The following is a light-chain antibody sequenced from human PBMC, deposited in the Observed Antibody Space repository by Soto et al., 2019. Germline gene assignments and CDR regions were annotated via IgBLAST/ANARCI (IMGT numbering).Light chain of an antibody. J-gene: IGLJ1*01. V-gene: IGLV2-14*01. CDR2: DVN. CDR3: SSYKSSSTPPDV. Sequence: QSALTQPASVSGSPGQSITISCTGTSSDVGGYNLVSWYQQYPDKAPKLMIFDVNTRPSGVSNRFSGSKSGNTASLTISGPPAEDEADYYCSSYKSSSTPPDVFGTGTKLTVL. CDR1: SSDVGGYNL.